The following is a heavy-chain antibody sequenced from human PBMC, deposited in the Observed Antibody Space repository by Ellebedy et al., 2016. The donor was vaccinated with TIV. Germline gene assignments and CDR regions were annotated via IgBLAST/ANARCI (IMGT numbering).Heavy chain of an antibody. D-gene: IGHD5-12*01. CDR1: GFTLSDYS. J-gene: IGHJ4*02. V-gene: IGHV3-21*01. CDR3: ARRPHSGYEVIDY. CDR2: ISINSYYI. Sequence: GESLKISCAASGFTLSDYSMNWVRQAPRKGLEWVSFISINSYYIYYADSVRGRFTISRDNAKNSLYLQMNSLRAEDTAVYYCARRPHSGYEVIDYWGQGTLVTVSS.